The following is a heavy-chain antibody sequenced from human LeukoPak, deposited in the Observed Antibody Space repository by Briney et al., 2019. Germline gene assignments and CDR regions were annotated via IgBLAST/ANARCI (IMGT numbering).Heavy chain of an antibody. CDR3: ARGVYWQQEHYGMDV. J-gene: IGHJ6*02. V-gene: IGHV3-53*01. CDR2: LYSGGST. D-gene: IGHD6-13*01. Sequence: GGSLRLSCAASGFTVSSNYMNWVRQAPGKGLEWVSVLYSGGSTYYADSVKGRFTISRDNGKDVVSLQMNSLRAEDTAVYYCARGVYWQQEHYGMDVWGQGTTVTVSS. CDR1: GFTVSSNY.